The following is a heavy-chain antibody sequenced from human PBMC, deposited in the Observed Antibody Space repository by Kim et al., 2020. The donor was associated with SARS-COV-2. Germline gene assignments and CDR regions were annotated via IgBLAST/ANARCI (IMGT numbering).Heavy chain of an antibody. CDR2: IYSGGST. CDR3: ARVGGRVRGVLGY. V-gene: IGHV3-53*01. Sequence: GGSLRLSCAASGFTVSSNYMSWVRQAPGKGLEWVSVIYSGGSTYYADSVKGRFTISRDNSKNTLYLQMNSLRAEDTAVYYCARVGGRVRGVLGYWGQGTLVTDSS. CDR1: GFTVSSNY. D-gene: IGHD3-10*01. J-gene: IGHJ4*02.